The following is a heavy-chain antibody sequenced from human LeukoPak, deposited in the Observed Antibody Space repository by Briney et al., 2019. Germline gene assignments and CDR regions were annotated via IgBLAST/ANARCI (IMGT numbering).Heavy chain of an antibody. CDR1: GFTFSSYW. CDR3: AREQEGSSWDFDY. CDR2: IKQDRSEK. Sequence: GGSLRLSCAASGFTFSSYWMSWVRQAPGKGLEWVANIKQDRSEKYYVDSVKGRFTISRDNAKNSLYLQMNSLRAEDTAVYYCAREQEGSSWDFDYWGQGTLVTVSS. J-gene: IGHJ4*02. D-gene: IGHD6-13*01. V-gene: IGHV3-7*01.